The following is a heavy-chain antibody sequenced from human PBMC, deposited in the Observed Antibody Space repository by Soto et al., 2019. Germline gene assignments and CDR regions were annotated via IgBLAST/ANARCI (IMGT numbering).Heavy chain of an antibody. Sequence: PSETLSLTCTVSGGSIRSYCWTWIRQPPGEGLEWIGCICNSGSTNYNPSLKSRVTISVDTSKNQFYLKLSSVTAADTAVYYCARGRYYDFWSGYYVNYGMDVWGQGTTVTVSS. D-gene: IGHD3-3*01. J-gene: IGHJ6*02. CDR1: GGSIRSYC. CDR3: ARGRYYDFWSGYYVNYGMDV. V-gene: IGHV4-59*12. CDR2: ICNSGST.